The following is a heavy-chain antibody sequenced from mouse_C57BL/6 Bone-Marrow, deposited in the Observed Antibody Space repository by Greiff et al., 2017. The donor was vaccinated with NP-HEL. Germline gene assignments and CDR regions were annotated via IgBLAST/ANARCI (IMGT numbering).Heavy chain of an antibody. CDR2: INPNNGGT. CDR3: ARSLLCPMDY. J-gene: IGHJ4*01. CDR1: GYTFTDYN. V-gene: IGHV1-22*01. D-gene: IGHD1-1*02. Sequence: EVQLQESGPELVKPGASVQMSCKASGYTFTDYNMHWVKPSHGKSLEWIGYINPNNGGTSYNPKFKGKATLTVNKSSSTAYMELRSLTSEDSAVYYCARSLLCPMDYWGQGTSVTVSS.